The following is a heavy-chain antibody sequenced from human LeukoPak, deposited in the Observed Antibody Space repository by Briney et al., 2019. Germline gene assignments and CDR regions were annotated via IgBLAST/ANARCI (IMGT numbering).Heavy chain of an antibody. D-gene: IGHD2-21*02. CDR2: INHYGDP. CDR1: GAPIMINDCY. J-gene: IGHJ6*03. CDR3: AKSMTQTDSTYFDIDV. V-gene: IGHV4-39*01. Sequence: PSDTLSLTCTVSGAPIMINDCYWAWIRQSPPGKGLEWIGRINHYGDPSYNPSLKSRLSISVDTSKNQFSLNVGSLTAVYYAVYYCAKSMTQTDSTYFDIDVWGKGTTVTVSS.